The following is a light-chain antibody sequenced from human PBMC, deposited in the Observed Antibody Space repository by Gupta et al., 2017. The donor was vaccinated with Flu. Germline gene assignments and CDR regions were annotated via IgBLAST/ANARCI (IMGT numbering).Light chain of an antibody. CDR1: TFNFANYEF. J-gene: IGLJ2*01. V-gene: IGLV2-23*02. CDR3: DAYADSGIWV. Sequence: QSALTQPASVSGSPGQSITIACTGTTFNFANYEFVSWYQHRPGEAPNLIIYAVTKRPAGVAGRFSGSRSGRTASLTISGLRAEDEAVYYCDAYADSGIWVFGGGTKVTVL. CDR2: AVT.